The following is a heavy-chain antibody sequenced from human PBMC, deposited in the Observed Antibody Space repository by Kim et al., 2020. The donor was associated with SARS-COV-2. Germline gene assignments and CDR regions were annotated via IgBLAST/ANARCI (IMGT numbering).Heavy chain of an antibody. V-gene: IGHV5-10-1*01. CDR2: IDPSDSYT. CDR3: SRQVGGGSGIVFYGMDV. Sequence: GESLKISCKGSGYSFTSYWISWVRQMPGKGLEWMGRIDPSDSYTNYSPSCQGHVTISADKSISTAYLQWSSLKASDTAMYYWSRQVGGGSGIVFYGMDVWGQGATVTVSS. CDR1: GYSFTSYW. J-gene: IGHJ6*02. D-gene: IGHD3-10*01.